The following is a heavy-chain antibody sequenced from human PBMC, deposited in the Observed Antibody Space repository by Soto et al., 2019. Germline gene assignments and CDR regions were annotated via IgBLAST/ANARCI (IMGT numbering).Heavy chain of an antibody. D-gene: IGHD3-22*01. J-gene: IGHJ6*02. CDR3: ARDGGLYYGMDV. CDR1: GGSIGSYY. V-gene: IGHV4-59*01. CDR2: IYYSGST. Sequence: QVQLQESGPGLVKPSETLSLTCTVSGGSIGSYYWNWIRQPPGKGLEWIGYIYYSGSTNYNPSLKSRVPISGDTSKNPSSLKLSSVTAADTAVYYCARDGGLYYGMDVWGQGTTVTVSS.